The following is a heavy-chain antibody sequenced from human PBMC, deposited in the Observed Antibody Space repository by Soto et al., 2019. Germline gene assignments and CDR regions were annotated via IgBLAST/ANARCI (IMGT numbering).Heavy chain of an antibody. D-gene: IGHD6-13*01. CDR1: GFTFSSYA. CDR3: AKDLIAAAGRDYYYYGMDV. J-gene: IGHJ6*02. V-gene: IGHV3-23*01. CDR2: ISGSGGST. Sequence: VGSLRLSCAASGFTFSSYAMSWVRQAPGKGLEWVSAISGSGGSTYYADSVKGRFTISRDNSKNTLYLQMNSLRAEDTAVYYCAKDLIAAAGRDYYYYGMDVWGQGTTVTVSS.